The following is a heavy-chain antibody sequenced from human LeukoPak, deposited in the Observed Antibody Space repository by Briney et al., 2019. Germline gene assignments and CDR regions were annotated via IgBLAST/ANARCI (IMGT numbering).Heavy chain of an antibody. J-gene: IGHJ4*02. CDR3: ARGPGSYRDDY. D-gene: IGHD3-10*01. V-gene: IGHV1-69*05. Sequence: SVKVSCKASGGTFSSYAISWVRQAPGQGLEWMGRIIPIFGTANYVQKFQGRVTITTDESTSTAYMELSSLRSEDTAVYYCARGPGSYRDDYWGQGTLVTVSS. CDR2: IIPIFGTA. CDR1: GGTFSSYA.